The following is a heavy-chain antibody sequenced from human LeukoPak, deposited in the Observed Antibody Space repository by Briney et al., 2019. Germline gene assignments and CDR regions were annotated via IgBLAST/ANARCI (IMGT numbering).Heavy chain of an antibody. J-gene: IGHJ4*02. CDR1: GFTFSSYG. CDR3: ARERDGRFFDY. Sequence: GGSLRLSCAASGFTFSSYGMHWVRQAPGKGLEWVAVIWYDGSNKYYADSVKGRFTISRDNSKNTLYLQMNSLRAEDTAVYYCARERDGRFFDYWGQGTLVTVSS. V-gene: IGHV3-33*01. D-gene: IGHD5-24*01. CDR2: IWYDGSNK.